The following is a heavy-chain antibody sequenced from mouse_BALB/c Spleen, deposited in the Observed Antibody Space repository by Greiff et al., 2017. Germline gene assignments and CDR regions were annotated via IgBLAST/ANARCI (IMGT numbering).Heavy chain of an antibody. D-gene: IGHD4-1*01. CDR3: ARLANWDDAMDY. V-gene: IGHV1-18*01. J-gene: IGHJ4*01. CDR2: INPNNGGT. CDR1: GYTFTDYN. Sequence: EVKLMESGPELVKPGASVKIPCKASGYTFTDYNMDWVKQSHGKSLEWIGDINPNNGGTIYNQKFKGKATLTVDKSSSTAYMELRSLTSEDTAVYYCARLANWDDAMDYWGQGTSVTVSS.